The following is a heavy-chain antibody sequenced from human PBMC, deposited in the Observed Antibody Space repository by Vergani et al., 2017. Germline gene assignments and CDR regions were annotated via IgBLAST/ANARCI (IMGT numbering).Heavy chain of an antibody. CDR1: GGSISSYY. J-gene: IGHJ5*02. CDR3: ARGLSDGEDNWFDP. CDR2: IYYSGST. Sequence: QVQLQESGPGLVKPSQTLSLTCTVSGGSISSYYWSWIRQPPGKGLEWIGYIYYSGSTNYNPSLKSRVTISVDTSKNQFSLKLSPVTAADTAVYYCARGLSDGEDNWFDPWGQGTLVTVSS. V-gene: IGHV4-59*01. D-gene: IGHD4-17*01.